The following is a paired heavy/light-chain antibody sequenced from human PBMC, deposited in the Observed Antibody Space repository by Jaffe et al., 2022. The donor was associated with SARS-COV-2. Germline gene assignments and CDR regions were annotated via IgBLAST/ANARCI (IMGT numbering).Heavy chain of an antibody. CDR2: LSNSGGST. J-gene: IGHJ4*02. Sequence: VQLVESGGGLVQPGGSLRLSCAASGFTFSNFGMSWVRQTPGKGLEWVSTLSNSGGSTYYADSVKGRFTISRDNSKNTLSLQMNSLRAEDTAVYYCAKTPYAGNFLIYYFDHWGQGTLVTVSS. CDR3: AKTPYAGNFLIYYFDH. V-gene: IGHV3-23*04. CDR1: GFTFSNFG. D-gene: IGHD6-13*01.
Light chain of an antibody. V-gene: IGKV4-1*01. CDR3: QQYYSTPWT. Sequence: DIVMTQSPDSLAVSLGERATINCKSSQAVAYSSNNKNYLAWYLQKPGQPPKLLIYWASTRESGVPDRFSGSGSGTDFTLTISSLQAEDVALYYCQQYYSTPWTFGQGTKVEIE. CDR1: QAVAYSSNNKNY. CDR2: WAS. J-gene: IGKJ1*01.